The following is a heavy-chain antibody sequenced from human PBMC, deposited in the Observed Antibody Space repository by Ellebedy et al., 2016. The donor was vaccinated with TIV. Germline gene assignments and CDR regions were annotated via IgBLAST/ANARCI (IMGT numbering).Heavy chain of an antibody. J-gene: IGHJ6*02. CDR2: INEINQSGST. CDR1: GGPLSHNS. V-gene: IGHV4-34*01. Sequence: SETLSLXCAVYGGPLSHNSWIWIRQSPGKGLEWIGEINEINQSGSTKYNPSLRSRVTLSLDTSKNSLSLRLSSVTAADTAMYYCAKTDLRYGMDVWGQGTTVTVS. D-gene: IGHD3/OR15-3a*01. CDR3: AKTDLRYGMDV.